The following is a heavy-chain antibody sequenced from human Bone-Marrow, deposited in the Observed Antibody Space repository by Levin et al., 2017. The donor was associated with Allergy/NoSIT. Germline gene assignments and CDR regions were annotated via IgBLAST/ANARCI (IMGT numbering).Heavy chain of an antibody. CDR3: ARGGSGAGYYFEY. D-gene: IGHD3-10*01. Sequence: PGGSLRLSCAASGFTFNNFNMNWVRQAPGKGLEWVSSISSSSSYIYYADSVKGRFTISRDNAKNSLYLQMNSLRAEDTAVYYCARGGSGAGYYFEYWGQGTLVTVSS. CDR2: ISSSSSYI. J-gene: IGHJ4*02. CDR1: GFTFNNFN. V-gene: IGHV3-21*01.